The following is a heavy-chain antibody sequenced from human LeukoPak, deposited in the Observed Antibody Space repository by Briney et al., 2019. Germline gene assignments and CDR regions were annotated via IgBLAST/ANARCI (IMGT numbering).Heavy chain of an antibody. J-gene: IGHJ5*02. V-gene: IGHV1-2*02. CDR1: GYTFTGHY. D-gene: IGHD6-19*01. CDR2: INPNSGGT. Sequence: GASVKVSCKASGYTFTGHYMHWVRQAPGQGLEWMGWINPNSGGTNYAQKFQGRVTMTRDTSISTAYMELSRLRSDDTAVYYCARDGSSGWYVSWFDPWGQGTLVTVSS. CDR3: ARDGSSGWYVSWFDP.